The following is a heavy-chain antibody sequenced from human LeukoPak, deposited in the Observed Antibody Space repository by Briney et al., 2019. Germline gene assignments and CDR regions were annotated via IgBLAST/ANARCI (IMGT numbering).Heavy chain of an antibody. CDR1: GFTFSGYW. Sequence: GGSLRLSCEATGFTFSGYWMTSARQAPGKGLEWVAKIKQDGSEKYYVDSVKGRFTISRDNAKNSLYLQMNSLRAEDTAVYYCASGSDWDYWGQGTLVIVSS. J-gene: IGHJ4*02. V-gene: IGHV3-7*05. D-gene: IGHD6-19*01. CDR2: IKQDGSEK. CDR3: ASGSDWDY.